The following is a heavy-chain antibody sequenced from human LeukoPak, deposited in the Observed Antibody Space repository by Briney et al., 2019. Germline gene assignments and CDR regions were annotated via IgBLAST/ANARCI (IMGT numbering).Heavy chain of an antibody. CDR1: GFTVSSNY. V-gene: IGHV3-48*01. J-gene: IGHJ4*02. D-gene: IGHD1-26*01. CDR2: ISSGSGTI. CDR3: ARGSGTYSLGFDY. Sequence: GALRLSCAASGFTVSSNYMNWVRQAPGKGLEWFSYISSGSGTIYYADSVKGRFTISRDNAKNSLYLQMNSLRAEDTAVYYCARGSGTYSLGFDYWGQGTLVTVSS.